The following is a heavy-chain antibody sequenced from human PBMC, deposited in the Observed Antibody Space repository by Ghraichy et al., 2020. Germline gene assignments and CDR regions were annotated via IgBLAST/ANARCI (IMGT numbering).Heavy chain of an antibody. V-gene: IGHV3-23*01. CDR2: LSHTGATK. Sequence: GGSLRLSCAASGFTFSGYTMRWVRQAPGKGLEWVLTLSHTGATKYYADSVKGRFTVSADNSKNTLYLQMNSLRAEDTAVYYCAKTRPPYGDYSSGMDVWGQGTTVTVSS. CDR1: GFTFSGYT. D-gene: IGHD4-17*01. J-gene: IGHJ6*02. CDR3: AKTRPPYGDYSSGMDV.